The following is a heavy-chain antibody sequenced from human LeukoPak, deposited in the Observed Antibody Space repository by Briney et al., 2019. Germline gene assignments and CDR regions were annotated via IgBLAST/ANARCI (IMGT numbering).Heavy chain of an antibody. CDR1: GYTFISYG. CDR3: ARDPYDSSGYYPDY. CDR2: ISAYTGNT. Sequence: ASVKVSCKASGYTFISYGISWVRQAPGQGLEWMGWISAYTGNTNYAQKLQGRVTMTTDTSTSTAYMELRSLRFDDTAVYYCARDPYDSSGYYPDYWGQGTLVTVSS. J-gene: IGHJ4*02. V-gene: IGHV1-18*01. D-gene: IGHD3-22*01.